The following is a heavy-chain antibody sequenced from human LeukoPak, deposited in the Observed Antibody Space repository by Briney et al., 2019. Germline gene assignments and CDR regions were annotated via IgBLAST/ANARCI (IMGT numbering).Heavy chain of an antibody. J-gene: IGHJ4*02. CDR2: ISRSSSTI. CDR3: ARDPSRE. Sequence: PGGSLRLSCAASGFTFSSYSMNWVRQAPGKGPEWVSHISRSSSTIYYADSVKGRFTISRDSAKNSLYLQMNSLRAEDTAVYYCARDPSREWGQGTLVTVSS. CDR1: GFTFSSYS. D-gene: IGHD2-2*01. V-gene: IGHV3-48*01.